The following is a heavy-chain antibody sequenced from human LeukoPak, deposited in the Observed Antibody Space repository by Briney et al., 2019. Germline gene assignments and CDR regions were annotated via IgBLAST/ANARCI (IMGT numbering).Heavy chain of an antibody. J-gene: IGHJ4*02. CDR3: ARDRRSRINYYFDY. D-gene: IGHD1-14*01. CDR2: INPKSGGT. Sequence: GASVKVSCKASGYTFTNSYMHWVRQAPGQGLEWMGWINPKSGGTSYTQNFQGRVSMTRDTSISAAYMEVSRLRYDDTAVYYCARDRRSRINYYFDYWGQGTLVTVSS. CDR1: GYTFTNSY. V-gene: IGHV1-2*02.